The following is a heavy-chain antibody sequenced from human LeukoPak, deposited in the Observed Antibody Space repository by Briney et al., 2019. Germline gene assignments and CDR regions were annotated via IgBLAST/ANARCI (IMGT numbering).Heavy chain of an antibody. CDR1: GFTFSSCA. CDR2: ISGSGGPP. Sequence: TGGSLRLSCAASGFTFSSCAMSWVRQAPGKGLEWVSAISGSGGPPYYADSVKGRFTISRDNSKNTLYLQMNSLRAEDTAVYYCARHPEPGYCSSTSCHESYFDYWGQGTLVTVSS. CDR3: ARHPEPGYCSSTSCHESYFDY. D-gene: IGHD2-2*01. V-gene: IGHV3-23*01. J-gene: IGHJ4*02.